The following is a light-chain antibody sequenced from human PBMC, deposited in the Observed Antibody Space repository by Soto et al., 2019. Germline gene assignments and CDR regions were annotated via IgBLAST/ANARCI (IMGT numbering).Light chain of an antibody. CDR2: ANT. CDR3: QSYGSLSALV. Sequence: QSVLTQPPSVSGAPGQRVTISCTGSSSNIGAGYDVHWYQQLPGKAPKLLIYANTNRPSGVPDRFSGSKSGTSASLAITGLQAEDEADYHCQSYGSLSALVFGGGTKLTVL. CDR1: SSNIGAGYD. V-gene: IGLV1-40*01. J-gene: IGLJ2*01.